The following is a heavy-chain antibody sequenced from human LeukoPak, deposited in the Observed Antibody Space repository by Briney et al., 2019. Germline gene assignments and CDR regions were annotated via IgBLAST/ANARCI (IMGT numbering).Heavy chain of an antibody. CDR2: IYYSGST. Sequence: SETLFLTCTVSGGSISSSSYYWGWIRQPPGKGLEWIGSIYYSGSTYYNPSLKSRVTISVDTSKNQFSLKLSSVTAAGTAVYYCARRIYYYDSSGYRFVTGCFDYWGQGTLVTVSS. J-gene: IGHJ4*02. CDR3: ARRIYYYDSSGYRFVTGCFDY. V-gene: IGHV4-39*01. CDR1: GGSISSSSYY. D-gene: IGHD3-22*01.